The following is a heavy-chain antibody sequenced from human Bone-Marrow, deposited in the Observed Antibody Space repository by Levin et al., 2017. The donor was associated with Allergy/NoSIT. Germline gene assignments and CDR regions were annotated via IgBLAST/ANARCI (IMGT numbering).Heavy chain of an antibody. CDR1: RGSFHDYY. CDR2: INHSGNT. CDR3: ARGGGYCSGINCYPDY. V-gene: IGHV4-34*01. J-gene: IGHJ4*02. D-gene: IGHD2-2*01. Sequence: SETLSLTCAVYRGSFHDYYWTWIRQTPEKGLEWIGEINHSGNTKYSPSLKSRVSISVDTSKNQFSLKLNSVTAADSAVYYCARGGGYCSGINCYPDYWGQGTLVTVSS.